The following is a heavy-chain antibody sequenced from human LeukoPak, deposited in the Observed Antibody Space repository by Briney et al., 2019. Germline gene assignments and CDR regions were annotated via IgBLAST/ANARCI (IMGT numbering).Heavy chain of an antibody. CDR1: GGSFSGYY. D-gene: IGHD2-2*01. CDR3: AGGYQPLLLDAFDI. CDR2: INHSGST. Sequence: SETLSLTCAVYGGSFSGYYWSWIRQPPGKGLEWIGEINHSGSTNYNPSLKSRVTISVDTSKNQFSLKLSSVTAADTAVYYCAGGYQPLLLDAFDIWGQGTMVTVSS. J-gene: IGHJ3*02. V-gene: IGHV4-34*01.